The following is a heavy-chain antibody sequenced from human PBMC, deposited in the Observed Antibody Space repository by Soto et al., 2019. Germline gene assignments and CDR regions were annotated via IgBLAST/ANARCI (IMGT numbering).Heavy chain of an antibody. D-gene: IGHD2-8*01. V-gene: IGHV3-23*01. J-gene: IGHJ4*02. CDR2: ISGSGDST. Sequence: GGSLRLSCAASGFIFTDYAMTWVRQAPGKGLEWVATISGSGDSTYYGDSVKGRFTIFSDTSRNTLYLQMSSLRAEDTAVYYCAKESFSMYFTLDDWGRGTLVTVSS. CDR1: GFIFTDYA. CDR3: AKESFSMYFTLDD.